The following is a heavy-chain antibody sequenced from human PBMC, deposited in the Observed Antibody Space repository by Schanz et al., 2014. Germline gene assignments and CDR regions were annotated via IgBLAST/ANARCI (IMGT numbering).Heavy chain of an antibody. CDR2: ISYDGRNK. J-gene: IGHJ4*02. D-gene: IGHD1-1*01. CDR3: ARGTDWNLHY. V-gene: IGHV3-30-3*01. Sequence: QVQLVESGGGVVQPGRSLRLSCAASGFTFSSYAMHWVRQAPGKGLEWVAVISYDGRNKYYADSVKGRFTISRDNSKNTLYLQMNSLRAEDTAVYYCARGTDWNLHYWGQGALVTVSS. CDR1: GFTFSSYA.